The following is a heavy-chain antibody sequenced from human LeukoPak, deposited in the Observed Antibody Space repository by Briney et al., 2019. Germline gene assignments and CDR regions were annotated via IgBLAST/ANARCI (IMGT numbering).Heavy chain of an antibody. Sequence: GGSLRRSCAASGFTFDDYAMHWVRPAPGKGLEWVSLISGDGGSTYYADSMKGRFTISRDNRKNSLYLKMNSLRTEDTALYYCAKDAVAGTADYWGQGTLVTVSS. CDR2: ISGDGGST. D-gene: IGHD6-19*01. CDR1: GFTFDDYA. CDR3: AKDAVAGTADY. V-gene: IGHV3-43*02. J-gene: IGHJ4*02.